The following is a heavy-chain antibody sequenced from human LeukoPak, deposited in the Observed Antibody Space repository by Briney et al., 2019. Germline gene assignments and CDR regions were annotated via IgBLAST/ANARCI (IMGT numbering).Heavy chain of an antibody. D-gene: IGHD1-1*01. CDR3: TRDTNYFDS. J-gene: IGHJ4*02. CDR1: GFTFSSFW. V-gene: IGHV3-74*01. Sequence: GGSLRLSCAASGFTFSSFWMHWVRQAPGKGLVWVSRINTDGRSISYADSVKGRFTISRDNAKNTLYLQINSLRAEDTAVYFCTRDTNYFDSWGQGTLVTVSS. CDR2: INTDGRSI.